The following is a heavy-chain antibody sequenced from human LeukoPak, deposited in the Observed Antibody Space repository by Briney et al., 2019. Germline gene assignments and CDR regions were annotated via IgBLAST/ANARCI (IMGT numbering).Heavy chain of an antibody. CDR3: SKGPRPDITLPHTVEK. V-gene: IGHV3-23*01. Sequence: GGSLILSCAAYGFTFSNYAMSWVRQVPGRGLEWVSTISSRGDSTYDADSVKGRFTISRDNSKNSLYLQINSVRAEDTAVYYCSKGPRPDITLPHTVEKWAQGTLVTVSS. CDR2: ISSRGDST. CDR1: GFTFSNYA. J-gene: IGHJ4*02. D-gene: IGHD5-12*01.